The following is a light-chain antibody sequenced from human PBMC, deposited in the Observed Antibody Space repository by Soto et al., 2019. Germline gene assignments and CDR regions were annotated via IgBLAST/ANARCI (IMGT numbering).Light chain of an antibody. Sequence: EIVTTQSPATLSVSPGERATLSCRASQSVSSKLAWYQQKPGQAPRLLIYGASTRATGIPARFSGSGSGTEFTLTISSLQSEDFAVYYCQQYNNGLTFGGGTKVEIK. V-gene: IGKV3-15*01. CDR1: QSVSSK. CDR2: GAS. CDR3: QQYNNGLT. J-gene: IGKJ4*01.